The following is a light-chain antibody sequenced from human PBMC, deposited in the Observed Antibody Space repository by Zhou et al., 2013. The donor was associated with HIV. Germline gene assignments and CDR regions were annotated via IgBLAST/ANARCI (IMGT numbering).Light chain of an antibody. CDR3: HQYYDYPFT. CDR1: QTVSSN. CDR2: GAA. V-gene: IGKV3-15*01. Sequence: EIVIWQSPATLSLSPGERATVSCRASQTVSSNLAWYQQKPGQVPRLLIYGAATRATGVPGRFSGSGSGTEFTLSISSLQTEDFATYYCHQYYDYPFTFGPGTRVDIK. J-gene: IGKJ3*01.